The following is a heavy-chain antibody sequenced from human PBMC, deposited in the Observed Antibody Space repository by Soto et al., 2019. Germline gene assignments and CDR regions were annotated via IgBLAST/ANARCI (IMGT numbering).Heavy chain of an antibody. CDR1: GGTFSSYA. Sequence: QVQLVQSGAEVKKPGSSVKVSCKASGGTFSSYAISWVRQAPGPGLEWMGGIIPIFGTANYAQKFQGRVTITADESTSTAYMELSSLRSEDTAVYYCARDPMANNFASSFDYWGQGTLVTVSS. J-gene: IGHJ4*02. CDR3: ARDPMANNFASSFDY. D-gene: IGHD5-12*01. CDR2: IIPIFGTA. V-gene: IGHV1-69*01.